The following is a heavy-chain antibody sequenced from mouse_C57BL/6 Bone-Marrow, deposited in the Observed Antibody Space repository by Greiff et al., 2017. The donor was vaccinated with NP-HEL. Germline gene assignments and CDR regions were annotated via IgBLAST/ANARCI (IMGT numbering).Heavy chain of an antibody. V-gene: IGHV5-6*02. CDR1: GFTFSSYG. CDR3: ARRIYDYGAY. Sequence: EVKLVESGGDLVKPGGSLKLSCAASGFTFSSYGMSWARQTPDKRLEWVATISSGGSYTYYPDSVKGRFTISRDNAKNTLYLQMSSLKSEDTAMYYCARRIYDYGAYWGQGTLVTVSA. CDR2: ISSGGSYT. D-gene: IGHD2-4*01. J-gene: IGHJ3*01.